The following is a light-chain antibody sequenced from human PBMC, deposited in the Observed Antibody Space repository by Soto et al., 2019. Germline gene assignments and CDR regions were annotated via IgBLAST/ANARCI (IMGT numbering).Light chain of an antibody. CDR3: QQYGV. CDR1: QSVSSSY. J-gene: IGKJ1*01. Sequence: EIVLTQSPDTLSLSPGERATLSCRASQSVSSSYLAWYPQKPGQAHRLLIYGASSRATGIPDRFSGSGSGTDFTLTISRLEPEDFAVYYCQQYGVFGQETKVDIK. CDR2: GAS. V-gene: IGKV3-20*01.